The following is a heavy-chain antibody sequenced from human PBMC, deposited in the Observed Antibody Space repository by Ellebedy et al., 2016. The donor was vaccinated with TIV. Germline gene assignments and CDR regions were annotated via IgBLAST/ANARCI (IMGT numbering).Heavy chain of an antibody. CDR3: AIRSYKAY. Sequence: GESLKISXAASGFTFSSYAMHWVRQAPGKGLEWVAVISYDGSNKYYADSVKGRFTISRDNSKNTLYLQMNSLRAEDTAVYYCAIRSYKAYWGQGTLVTVSS. J-gene: IGHJ4*02. CDR1: GFTFSSYA. V-gene: IGHV3-30*04. CDR2: ISYDGSNK. D-gene: IGHD1-26*01.